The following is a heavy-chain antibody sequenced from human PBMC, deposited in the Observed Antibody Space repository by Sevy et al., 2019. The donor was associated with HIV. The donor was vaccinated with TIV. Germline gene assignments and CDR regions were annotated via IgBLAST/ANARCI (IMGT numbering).Heavy chain of an antibody. Sequence: SETLSLTCAVYGGSFSGYYWNWIRQPPGKGLEWIGEINHSGSTNYNPSLQSRVTISVDTSKNQFSLKLSSVTAADTAVYYCARAPPIVVVPAAPSWFDPWGQGTLVTVSS. V-gene: IGHV4-34*01. CDR2: INHSGST. CDR3: ARAPPIVVVPAAPSWFDP. CDR1: GGSFSGYY. J-gene: IGHJ5*02. D-gene: IGHD2-2*01.